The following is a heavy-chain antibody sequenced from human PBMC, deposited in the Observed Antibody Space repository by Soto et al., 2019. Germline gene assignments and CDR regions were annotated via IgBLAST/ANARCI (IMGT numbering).Heavy chain of an antibody. Sequence: SVKVSCKASGGTFSRYAFSWVRQAPGQGLEWMGGIVPIYGTRGFAQKFQGRHTITADEPTRTAYMELSSLRSEDTAVYYCARDLDYYGSGSHYYYGMGVWGQGTTVTVSS. J-gene: IGHJ6*02. D-gene: IGHD3-10*01. CDR3: ARDLDYYGSGSHYYYGMGV. CDR2: IVPIYGTR. V-gene: IGHV1-69*13. CDR1: GGTFSRYA.